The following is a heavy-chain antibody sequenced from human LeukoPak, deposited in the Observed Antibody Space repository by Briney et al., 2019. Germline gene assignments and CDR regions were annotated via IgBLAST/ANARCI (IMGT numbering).Heavy chain of an antibody. CDR2: IYSSGNI. D-gene: IGHD6-19*01. J-gene: IGHJ3*02. CDR3: ARSGGSSSGSLGLWYSDI. Sequence: SETLSLTCTVSGGSISSYFWSWIRQPAGRGLEWIGHIYSSGNIKYNPSLKSRVTMSVDTSKNQFSLKLRSVTAADTAVYYCARSGGSSSGSLGLWYSDIWGQGTTVTVS. CDR1: GGSISSYF. V-gene: IGHV4-4*07.